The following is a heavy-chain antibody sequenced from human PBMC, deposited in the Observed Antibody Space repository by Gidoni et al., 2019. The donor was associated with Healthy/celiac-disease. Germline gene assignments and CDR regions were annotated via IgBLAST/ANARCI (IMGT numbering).Heavy chain of an antibody. CDR1: GGAISNYY. Sequence: QVQLPESGPGLVRPSETLSLACTGSGGAISNYYWSWIRQPAGKGLEWIGRIYSTGNTNYNPSLKSRVTMSVDTSKNQFSLKLNSVTAADTAVYYCARGKRYYYDSSGEYYFDYWGQGTLVTVSS. J-gene: IGHJ4*02. V-gene: IGHV4-4*07. CDR2: IYSTGNT. CDR3: ARGKRYYYDSSGEYYFDY. D-gene: IGHD3-22*01.